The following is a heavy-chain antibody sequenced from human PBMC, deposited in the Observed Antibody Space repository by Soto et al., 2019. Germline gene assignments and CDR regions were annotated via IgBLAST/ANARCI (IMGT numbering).Heavy chain of an antibody. Sequence: QVQLQESGPGLVKPSETLSLTCTVSGGSISTYYWSWIRQPPGKGLEWIGCIHDSGNTGNNPSLRTRVTRFTNTSKNQFSLKLRSVTAAGTAVSDGASSYSRGRGGVFDVWGQGTLVTVSP. CDR1: GGSISTYY. V-gene: IGHV4-59*12. D-gene: IGHD6-19*01. CDR2: IHDSGNT. CDR3: ASSYSRGRGGVFDV. J-gene: IGHJ3*01.